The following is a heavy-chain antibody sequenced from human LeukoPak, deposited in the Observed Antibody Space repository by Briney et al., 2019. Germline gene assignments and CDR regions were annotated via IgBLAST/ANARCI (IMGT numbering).Heavy chain of an antibody. CDR3: ARTVAPLYYFDT. D-gene: IGHD6-19*01. CDR1: GVSISSYY. CDR2: IYYSGST. Sequence: SETLSLTCTVSGVSISSYYWSWIRQPPGKGLEWIGYIYYSGSTNYNPSLKSRVTISVDTSKNQFSLKLSSVTAADTAVDYCARTVAPLYYFDTCGQRTLVTASS. V-gene: IGHV4-59*01. J-gene: IGHJ4*02.